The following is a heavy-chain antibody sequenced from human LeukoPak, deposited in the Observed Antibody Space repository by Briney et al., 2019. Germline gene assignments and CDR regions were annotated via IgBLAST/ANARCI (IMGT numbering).Heavy chain of an antibody. D-gene: IGHD3-16*01. V-gene: IGHV3-30*01. CDR3: ARDQGSLPVWFYYYMDV. Sequence: GRSLRLSCAASGFTFSSYAMHWVRQAPGKGLEWLAVISYDGTNKYYADSVKGRFTISRNNSKNTLYLQMNGLRDEDTAVYYCARDQGSLPVWFYYYMDVRGSGTTVTVSS. J-gene: IGHJ6*03. CDR1: GFTFSSYA. CDR2: ISYDGTNK.